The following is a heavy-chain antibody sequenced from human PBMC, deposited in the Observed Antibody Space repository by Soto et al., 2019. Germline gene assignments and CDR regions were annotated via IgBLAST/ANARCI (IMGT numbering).Heavy chain of an antibody. J-gene: IGHJ5*02. CDR1: GFSFSDSY. Sequence: PGGSLRLSCAASGFSFSDSYMGWFRQAPGKGLEWVSYINTIGTTTYYADSVKGRFTISRDNAKNSLYLEVNSLRAEDTAVYYCVREVKDYGSGPPPFDPWGQGTLVTAPQ. CDR3: VREVKDYGSGPPPFDP. CDR2: INTIGTTT. V-gene: IGHV3-11*01. D-gene: IGHD6-19*01.